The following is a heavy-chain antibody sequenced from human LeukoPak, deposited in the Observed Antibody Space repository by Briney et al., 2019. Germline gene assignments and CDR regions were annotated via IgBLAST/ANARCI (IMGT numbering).Heavy chain of an antibody. V-gene: IGHV3-7*03. J-gene: IGHJ6*04. D-gene: IGHD2-2*01. CDR1: GFTFSSYW. CDR2: IKQDGSEK. Sequence: GGSLRLSCAASGFTFSSYWMSWVRQAPGKGLVWVANIKQDGSEKYYVDSVKGRFTISRDNAKNSLYLQMNSLRAEDTAVYYCARDRGYCSSTSCLPYYYYGMDVWGKGTTVTVSS. CDR3: ARDRGYCSSTSCLPYYYYGMDV.